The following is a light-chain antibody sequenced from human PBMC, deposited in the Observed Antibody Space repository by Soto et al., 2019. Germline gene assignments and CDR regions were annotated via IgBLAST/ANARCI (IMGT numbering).Light chain of an antibody. Sequence: IPLTPSPSSLSAYVGDRVIITCRASQGIDNYLAWYQQRPGKVPKLLIYAASTLQSGVPSRFSGSGSGTEFTLTISSLQPEDVASYYCQKYEGVPLTFGGGTKVDI. CDR2: AAS. V-gene: IGKV1-27*01. J-gene: IGKJ4*01. CDR3: QKYEGVPLT. CDR1: QGIDNY.